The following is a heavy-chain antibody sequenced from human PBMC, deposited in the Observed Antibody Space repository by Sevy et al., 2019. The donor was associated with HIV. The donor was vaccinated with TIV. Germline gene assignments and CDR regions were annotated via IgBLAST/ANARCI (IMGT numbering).Heavy chain of an antibody. Sequence: GGSLRLSCAASGFALTTSDMHWVRQAPGKGLEWVAYVRNDGSNKYYADSVRDRFTISRDSPKNTLYWQIISLRNEDKAIYYCARGRKTTEEWLEEIAYYYGLDVWGQGTTVTVSS. J-gene: IGHJ6*02. CDR2: VRNDGSNK. V-gene: IGHV3-30*02. CDR3: ARGRKTTEEWLEEIAYYYGLDV. CDR1: GFALTTSD. D-gene: IGHD2-8*01.